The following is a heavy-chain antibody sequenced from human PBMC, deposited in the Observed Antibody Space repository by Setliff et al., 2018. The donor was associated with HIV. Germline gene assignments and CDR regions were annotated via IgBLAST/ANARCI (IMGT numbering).Heavy chain of an antibody. CDR1: GESFSGFH. J-gene: IGHJ4*02. D-gene: IGHD3-3*01. V-gene: IGHV4-34*01. CDR3: ARGQGDHFGVVTLIDH. Sequence: ETLSLTCAIYGESFSGFHWTWIRHSPGKGLEWIGEINHSRGSNHNPSLKSRVTISADTSKNQFSLKLSSVTAADTAVYYCARGQGDHFGVVTLIDHWGQGTLVTVSS. CDR2: INHSRGS.